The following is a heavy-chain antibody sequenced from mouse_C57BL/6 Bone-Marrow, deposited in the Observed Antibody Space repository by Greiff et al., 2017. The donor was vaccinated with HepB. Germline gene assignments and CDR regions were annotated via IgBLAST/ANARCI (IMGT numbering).Heavy chain of an antibody. D-gene: IGHD1-1*01. Sequence: VQLVESGPGLVQPSQSLSITCTVSGFSLTSYGVHWVRQSPGKGLEWLGVIWRGGSTDYNAAFMSRLSITKDNSKSQVFFKMNSLQADDTAIYYCAKNPIYYGIMDYWGQGTSVTVSS. CDR3: AKNPIYYGIMDY. CDR2: IWRGGST. CDR1: GFSLTSYG. V-gene: IGHV2-5*01. J-gene: IGHJ4*01.